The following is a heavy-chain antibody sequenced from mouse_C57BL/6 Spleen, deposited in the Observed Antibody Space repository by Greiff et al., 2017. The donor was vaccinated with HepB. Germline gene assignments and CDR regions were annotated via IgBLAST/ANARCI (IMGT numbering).Heavy chain of an antibody. Sequence: QVQLQQPGTELVKPGASVKLSCKASGYTFTSYWMHWVKQRPGQGLEWIGNINPSNGGTNYNEKFKSKATLTVDKSSSTAYMQLSSLTSEDSAVYYCERGEIYYYGSSYVGAMDYWGQGTSVTVSS. D-gene: IGHD1-1*01. CDR1: GYTFTSYW. V-gene: IGHV1-53*01. CDR3: ERGEIYYYGSSYVGAMDY. J-gene: IGHJ4*01. CDR2: INPSNGGT.